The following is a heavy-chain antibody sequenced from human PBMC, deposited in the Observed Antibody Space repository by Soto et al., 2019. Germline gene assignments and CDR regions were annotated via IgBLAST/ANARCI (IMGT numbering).Heavy chain of an antibody. CDR3: ARDPGYSGYDLNWFDP. CDR2: ISYDGSNK. D-gene: IGHD5-12*01. J-gene: IGHJ5*02. V-gene: IGHV3-30-3*01. Sequence: PGGSLRLSCAASGFTFSSYAMHWVRQAPGKGLEWVAVISYDGSNKYYADSVKGRFTISRDNSKNTLYLQMNSLRAEDTAVYYCARDPGYSGYDLNWFDPWGQGTLVTVSS. CDR1: GFTFSSYA.